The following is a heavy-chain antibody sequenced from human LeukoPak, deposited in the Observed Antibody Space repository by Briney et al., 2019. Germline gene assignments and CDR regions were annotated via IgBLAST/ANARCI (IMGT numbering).Heavy chain of an antibody. V-gene: IGHV1-69*05. CDR3: AKSDGYSYGYSGRFDY. D-gene: IGHD5-18*01. CDR2: IIPIFGTA. Sequence: GASVKVSCKASGGTFISYAISWVRQAPGQGLEWMGRIIPIFGTANYAQKFQGRVTITTDESTSTAYMELSSLRSEDTAVYYCAKSDGYSYGYSGRFDYWGQGTLVTVSS. CDR1: GGTFISYA. J-gene: IGHJ4*02.